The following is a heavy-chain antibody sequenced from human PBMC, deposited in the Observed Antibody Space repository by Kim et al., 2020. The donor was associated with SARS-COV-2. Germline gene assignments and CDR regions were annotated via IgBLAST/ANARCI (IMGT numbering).Heavy chain of an antibody. Sequence: GGSLRLSCVASGFTFDDYGMHWVRQAPGKGLEWVSGISWNSGSIGYADSVKGRFTISRDNAKNSLYLQMNSLRAEDTALYYCAKADPYSRFDPWGQGTLVTVSS. J-gene: IGHJ5*02. D-gene: IGHD2-15*01. CDR2: ISWNSGSI. V-gene: IGHV3-9*01. CDR1: GFTFDDYG. CDR3: AKADPYSRFDP.